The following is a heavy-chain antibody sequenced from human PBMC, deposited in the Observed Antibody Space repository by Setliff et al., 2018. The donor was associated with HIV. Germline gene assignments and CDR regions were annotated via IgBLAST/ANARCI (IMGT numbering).Heavy chain of an antibody. J-gene: IGHJ6*03. CDR3: ARGAWYTSGWYSSRYLDV. Sequence: ASVKVSCKASGGTFSTYGLSWVRQAPGQGLEWMGWMNPNSGNTGYAQKFQGRVTMTRDTSIKTAYMELSSLRSEDTAVYYCARGAWYTSGWYSSRYLDVWGKGTTVTVSS. D-gene: IGHD6-19*01. V-gene: IGHV1-8*02. CDR2: MNPNSGNT. CDR1: GGTFSTYG.